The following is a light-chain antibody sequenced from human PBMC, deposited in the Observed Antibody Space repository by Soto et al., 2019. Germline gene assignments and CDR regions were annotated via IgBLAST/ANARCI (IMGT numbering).Light chain of an antibody. J-gene: IGKJ4*01. CDR1: QGINSY. V-gene: IGKV1-9*01. CDR2: TAS. Sequence: DIQLTQSPSFLSASVGDRVTVTCRASQGINSYLAWYQQKPGKAPKLLIYTASTLQSGVPSRFRGSGSGTEFTLTITSLQPEDFAAYYCQQLYTYPLTFGGGTKVDIK. CDR3: QQLYTYPLT.